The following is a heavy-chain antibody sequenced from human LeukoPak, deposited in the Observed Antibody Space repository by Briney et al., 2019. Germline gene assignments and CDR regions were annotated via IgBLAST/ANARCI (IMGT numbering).Heavy chain of an antibody. J-gene: IGHJ3*02. CDR1: GGSFSGYY. CDR2: INHSGST. CDR3: ARRRREYAFDI. Sequence: SETLSLTCAVYGGSFSGYYWSWIRQPPGKGLEWIGEINHSGSTNYNPSLKSRVTISVDTSKNQFSLKLSSVTAADTAVYYCARRRREYAFDIWGQGTMVTVSS. D-gene: IGHD5-24*01. V-gene: IGHV4-34*01.